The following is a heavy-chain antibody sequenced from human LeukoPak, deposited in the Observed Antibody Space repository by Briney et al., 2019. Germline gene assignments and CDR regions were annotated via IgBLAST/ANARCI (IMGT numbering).Heavy chain of an antibody. V-gene: IGHV4-4*07. Sequence: SETLSLTCTVSGGSISSYYWSWIRQPAGQGLEWIGRIYTSGSTNYNPSLKSRVTMSVDTSKNQFSLKLSSVTAADTAVYYCARAPAGPGYYYYYYGMDVWGQGTTVTVSS. CDR1: GGSISSYY. CDR2: IYTSGST. D-gene: IGHD6-13*01. CDR3: ARAPAGPGYYYYYYGMDV. J-gene: IGHJ6*02.